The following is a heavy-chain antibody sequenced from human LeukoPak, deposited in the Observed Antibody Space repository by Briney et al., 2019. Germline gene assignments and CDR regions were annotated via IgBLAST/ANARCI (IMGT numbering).Heavy chain of an antibody. V-gene: IGHV3-11*04. CDR1: GFTFSDYY. Sequence: GGSLRLSCAASGFTFSDYYMSWIRQAPGRGLEWVSYISSSGSTIYYADSVKGRFTISRDNAKNSLYLQMNSLRAEDTAVYYCARGGGSSRWDYYYYYMDVWGKGTTVTVSS. D-gene: IGHD6-6*01. CDR3: ARGGGSSRWDYYYYYMDV. J-gene: IGHJ6*03. CDR2: ISSSGSTI.